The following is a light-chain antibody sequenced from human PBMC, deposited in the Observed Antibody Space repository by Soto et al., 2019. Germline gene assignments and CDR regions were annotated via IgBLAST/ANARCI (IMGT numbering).Light chain of an antibody. V-gene: IGKV3-20*01. CDR1: QSVSSSY. Sequence: PGERVTLSCRASQSVSSSYLTWYQQKPGQAPRLLIYGASTRATSIPARFSGSGSGTDFTLTISRLEPEDFAVYYCHQYGSWPLTFGQGTRLEIK. CDR2: GAS. CDR3: HQYGSWPLT. J-gene: IGKJ5*01.